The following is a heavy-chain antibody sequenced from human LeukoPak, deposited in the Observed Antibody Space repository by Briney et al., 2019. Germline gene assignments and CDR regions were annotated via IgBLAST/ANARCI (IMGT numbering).Heavy chain of an antibody. J-gene: IGHJ5*02. Sequence: GASVKVSCKASGGTFSSYAISWVRQAPGQGLEWMGGIIPIFGTANYAQKFQGRVTITADKSTSTAYMELSSLRSEDTAVYCCARKGYFDWITGFDPWGQGTLVTVSS. CDR3: ARKGYFDWITGFDP. V-gene: IGHV1-69*06. CDR1: GGTFSSYA. CDR2: IIPIFGTA. D-gene: IGHD3-9*01.